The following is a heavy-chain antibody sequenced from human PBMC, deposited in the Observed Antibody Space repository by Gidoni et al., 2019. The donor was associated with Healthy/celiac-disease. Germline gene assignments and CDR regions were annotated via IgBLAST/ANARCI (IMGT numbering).Heavy chain of an antibody. D-gene: IGHD7-27*01. V-gene: IGHV4-39*01. Sequence: QLQLQESGPGLVKPSETLSLTCTVSGGSISSSSYYWGWIRQPPGKGLEWIGSIYYSGSTYYNPSLKSRVTISVDTSKNQFSLKLSSVTAADTAVYYCARHGLGGPFDYWGQGTLVTVSS. CDR1: GGSISSSSYY. CDR2: IYYSGST. CDR3: ARHGLGGPFDY. J-gene: IGHJ4*02.